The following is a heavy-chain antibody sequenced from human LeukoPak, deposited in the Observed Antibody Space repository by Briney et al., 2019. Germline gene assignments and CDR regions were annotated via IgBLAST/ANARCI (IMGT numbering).Heavy chain of an antibody. D-gene: IGHD3-10*01. CDR2: ISYSGST. Sequence: KTSETLSLTCTVSGGSISRYYWSWIRQHPGKGLEWIGYISYSGSTTYNSYLKSRVTISLDTSQNQFSLKLTSVTPADTAVYYCAKTAKYYYGSETYYFFEYWGQGTLVTVSS. CDR3: AKTAKYYYGSETYYFFEY. V-gene: IGHV4-59*01. CDR1: GGSISRYY. J-gene: IGHJ4*02.